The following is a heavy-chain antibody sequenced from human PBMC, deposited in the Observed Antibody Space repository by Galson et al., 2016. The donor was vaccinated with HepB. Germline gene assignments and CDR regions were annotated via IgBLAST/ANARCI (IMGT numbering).Heavy chain of an antibody. CDR2: IAYDGSNN. D-gene: IGHD5-12*01. Sequence: SLRLSCAASGFTFSSYGMHWVRQAPGKGLEWVAVIAYDGSNNYYADSVKGRFTISRDNYKHTLYLQMNGLRAADTAVYDCAKWGGSGYEWARFDYWGQGTLVTVSS. V-gene: IGHV3-30*18. J-gene: IGHJ4*02. CDR1: GFTFSSYG. CDR3: AKWGGSGYEWARFDY.